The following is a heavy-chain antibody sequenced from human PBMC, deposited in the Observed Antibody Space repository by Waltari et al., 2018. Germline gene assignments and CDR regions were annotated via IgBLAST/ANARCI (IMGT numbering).Heavy chain of an antibody. V-gene: IGHV4-34*01. Sequence: QVQLQQWGAGLLKPSETLSLTCAVYGGSFSGYYWSWIRQPPGKGLEWIGEINHSGSTNYNPSLKSRVTISVDTSKNQFSLKLSSVTAADTAVYYCARRRWLQSGFDYWGQGTLVTVSS. CDR1: GGSFSGYY. CDR3: ARRRWLQSGFDY. CDR2: INHSGST. D-gene: IGHD5-12*01. J-gene: IGHJ4*02.